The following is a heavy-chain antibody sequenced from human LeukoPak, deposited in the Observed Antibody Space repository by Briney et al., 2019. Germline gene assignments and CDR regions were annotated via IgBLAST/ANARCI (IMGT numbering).Heavy chain of an antibody. CDR1: GYTFTSYG. CDR3: AREKVGARPEYYYYYYMDV. CDR2: INPNSGGT. V-gene: IGHV1-2*02. D-gene: IGHD1-26*01. J-gene: IGHJ6*03. Sequence: ASVKVSCKASGYTFTSYGISWVRQAPGQGLEWMGWINPNSGGTNYAQKFQGRVTMTRDTSISTAYMELSRLRSDDTAVYYCAREKVGARPEYYYYYYMDVWGKGTTVTISS.